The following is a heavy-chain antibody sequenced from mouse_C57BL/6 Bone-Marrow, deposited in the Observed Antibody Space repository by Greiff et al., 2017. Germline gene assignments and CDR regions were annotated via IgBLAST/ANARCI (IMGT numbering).Heavy chain of an antibody. CDR1: GYSFTSYY. CDR2: IYPGSGNT. J-gene: IGHJ4*01. Sequence: VKLQESGPELVKPGASVKISCKASGYSFTSYYIHWVKQRPGQGLEWIGWIYPGSGNTKYNEKFKGKATLTADTSSSTAYMQLSSLTSEDSAVYYCARTTVVADYYAMDYWGQGTSVTVSS. V-gene: IGHV1-66*01. CDR3: ARTTVVADYYAMDY. D-gene: IGHD1-1*01.